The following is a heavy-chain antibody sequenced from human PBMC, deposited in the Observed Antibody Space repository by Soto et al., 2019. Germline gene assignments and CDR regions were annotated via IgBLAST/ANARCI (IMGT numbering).Heavy chain of an antibody. D-gene: IGHD1-26*01. CDR2: ISASRTTI. CDR1: GFTFTDYS. V-gene: IGHV3-48*02. J-gene: IGHJ6*02. CDR3: ARDGRRGYDLDV. Sequence: EGQLVESGGGLVQPGGSLRLSCTVSGFTFTDYSLNWVRQAPGKGLEWLSYISASRTTIYYAGSVRGRFTVSRDNAKNSLYLQMNSLRDEDTAVYYCARDGRRGYDLDVWGQGTMFTVSS.